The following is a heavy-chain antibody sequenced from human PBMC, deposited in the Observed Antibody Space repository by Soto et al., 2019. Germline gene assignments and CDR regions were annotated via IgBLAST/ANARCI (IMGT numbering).Heavy chain of an antibody. CDR3: ARWNVGYCSSTSCPTDY. CDR2: IDPSDSYT. CDR1: GYSFTSYW. J-gene: IGHJ4*02. V-gene: IGHV5-10-1*01. D-gene: IGHD2-2*01. Sequence: PGESLKISCKGSGYSFTSYWISWVRQMPGKGLEWMGRIDPSDSYTNYSPSFQGHVTISADKSISTAYLQWSSLKASDTAMYYCARWNVGYCSSTSCPTDYWGQGTLVTVSS.